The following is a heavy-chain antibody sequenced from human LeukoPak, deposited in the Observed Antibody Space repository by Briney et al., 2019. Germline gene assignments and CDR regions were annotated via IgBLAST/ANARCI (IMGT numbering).Heavy chain of an antibody. CDR2: MYYRGST. CDR3: ARMTTFGSYYPDN. CDR1: GVSISSTSYC. J-gene: IGHJ4*02. D-gene: IGHD4-11*01. V-gene: IGHV4-39*01. Sequence: SETLSLTCTVSGVSISSTSYCWGWIRQPPGKGLEWIGSMYYRGSTYYNPSLKSRVTISIDTSKNQFSLKLSSVTAADTSVYYCARMTTFGSYYPDNWGQGTLVTVSS.